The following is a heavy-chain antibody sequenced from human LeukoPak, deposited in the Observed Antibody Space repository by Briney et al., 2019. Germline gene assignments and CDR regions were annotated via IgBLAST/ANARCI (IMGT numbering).Heavy chain of an antibody. V-gene: IGHV1-2*02. D-gene: IGHD3-22*01. CDR3: ARDRYYYDGIDYPYSDAFDI. CDR2: INPNSGGT. CDR1: GYTFSGYY. J-gene: IGHJ3*02. Sequence: GASVKVSCKASGYTFSGYYMHWVRQAPGQGLEWMGWINPNSGGTNYAQKFQGRVTMTRDTSISTAYMELSRLGSDDTAVYYCARDRYYYDGIDYPYSDAFDIWGQGTMVTVSS.